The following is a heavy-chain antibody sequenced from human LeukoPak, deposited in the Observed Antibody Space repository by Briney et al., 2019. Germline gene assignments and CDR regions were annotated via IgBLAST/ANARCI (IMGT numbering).Heavy chain of an antibody. Sequence: PSETLSLTCAVSGGSISSSNWWSWVRQPPGKGLEWIGEIYHSGSTNYNPSLKSRVTISVDKSKNQFSLKLSPVTAADTAVYYCARKILRRNWFDPWGQGTLVTVSS. CDR1: GGSISSSNW. CDR2: IYHSGST. D-gene: IGHD3-3*01. CDR3: ARKILRRNWFDP. V-gene: IGHV4-4*02. J-gene: IGHJ5*02.